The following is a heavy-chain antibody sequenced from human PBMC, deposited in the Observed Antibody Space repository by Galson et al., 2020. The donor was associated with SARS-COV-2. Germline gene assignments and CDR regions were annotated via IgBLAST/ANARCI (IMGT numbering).Heavy chain of an antibody. Sequence: GGSLRPSCAASGFSFSDYWMHWVRQGPGKGLVWVPRISLNGAITDYADSVKGRLTVSRDNAKNTLFLQRSSLRDEDTAVYYCVRGSAAPGIDYCGQGTLVSVSS. V-gene: IGHV3-74*01. CDR1: GFSFSDYW. D-gene: IGHD2-2*01. CDR2: ISLNGAIT. J-gene: IGHJ4*02. CDR3: VRGSAAPGIDY.